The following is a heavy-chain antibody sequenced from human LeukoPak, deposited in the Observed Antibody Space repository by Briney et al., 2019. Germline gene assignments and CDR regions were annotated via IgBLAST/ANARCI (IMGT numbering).Heavy chain of an antibody. J-gene: IGHJ6*02. CDR3: ARDRLQWLVPPVPINGMDV. D-gene: IGHD6-19*01. CDR1: GFTFSSYS. CDR2: ISSGSSYI. Sequence: GGSLRLSCAASGFTFSSYSMNWVRQAPGKGLEWVSSISSGSSYIYYADSVKGRFTISRDNAKNSLYLQMNSLRAEDTAVYYCARDRLQWLVPPVPINGMDVWGQGTTVTVSS. V-gene: IGHV3-21*01.